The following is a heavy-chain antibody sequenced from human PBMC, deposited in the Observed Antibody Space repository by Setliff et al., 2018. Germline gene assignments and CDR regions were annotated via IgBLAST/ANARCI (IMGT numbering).Heavy chain of an antibody. CDR2: ISPGGGAT. J-gene: IGHJ4*02. Sequence: GASVKVSCKASGFTFINYYMHWLRQAPGQGLEWLGIISPGGGATTYAQKFQGRVILARDTSTSTVYMELGALKSDDTAVYYCARASTSIDPYDFDYWGQGTLVTVS. V-gene: IGHV1-46*01. D-gene: IGHD3-16*02. CDR3: ARASTSIDPYDFDY. CDR1: GFTFINYY.